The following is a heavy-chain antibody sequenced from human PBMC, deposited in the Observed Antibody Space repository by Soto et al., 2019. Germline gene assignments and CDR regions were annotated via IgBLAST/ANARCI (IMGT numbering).Heavy chain of an antibody. J-gene: IGHJ6*02. CDR1: GGSFSGYY. CDR2: INHSGST. CDR3: ARGIRWLNYYYYGMDV. V-gene: IGHV4-34*01. Sequence: SETLSLNCAVYGGSFSGYYWSWIRQPPGKGLEWIGEINHSGSTNYNPSLKSRVTISVDTSKNQFSLKLSSVTAADTAVYYCARGIRWLNYYYYGMDVWGQGTTVTVSS. D-gene: IGHD5-12*01.